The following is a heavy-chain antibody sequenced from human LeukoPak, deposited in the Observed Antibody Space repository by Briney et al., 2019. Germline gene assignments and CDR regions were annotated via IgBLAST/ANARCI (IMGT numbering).Heavy chain of an antibody. D-gene: IGHD3-16*01. CDR1: GFTFNDYA. CDR2: ISDSGRTP. J-gene: IGHJ4*02. V-gene: IGHV3-23*01. CDR3: ASHDRFSPL. Sequence: PGGSLRLSCAVTGFTFNDYAMSCVRQAPGKGLEWVSGISDSGRTPYYTDSVKGRFTISRDNSKNTVYLQMRNLRADDTAVYFCASHDRFSPLWGQGIVVTVSS.